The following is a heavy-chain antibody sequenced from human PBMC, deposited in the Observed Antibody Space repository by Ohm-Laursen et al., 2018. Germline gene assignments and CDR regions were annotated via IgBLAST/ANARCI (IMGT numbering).Heavy chain of an antibody. CDR3: ARRGHAFDI. CDR1: GAPISTHY. J-gene: IGHJ3*02. CDR2: IYYSGTT. Sequence: SETLSLTCTVSGAPISTHYWSWIRQPPGKGLEWIGYIYYSGTTNYNPSLKNRVTISLNTSKNQFSLKLGSVTAADTAVYYCARRGHAFDIWGQGTMVTVSS. V-gene: IGHV4-59*11.